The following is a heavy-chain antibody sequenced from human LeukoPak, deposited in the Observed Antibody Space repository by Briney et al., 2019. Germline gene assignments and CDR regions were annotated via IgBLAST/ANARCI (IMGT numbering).Heavy chain of an antibody. J-gene: IGHJ5*02. V-gene: IGHV4-59*01. CDR1: GGSISSYY. CDR2: IYYSGST. CDR3: ARGRYYDSSGPKGWFDP. D-gene: IGHD3-22*01. Sequence: PSETLSLTCTVSGGSISSYYWSWIRQPPGKGLEWIGYIYYSGSTNYNPSLKSRVTISVDTSKNQFSLKLSSVTAADTAVYYCARGRYYDSSGPKGWFDPWGQGTLVTVSS.